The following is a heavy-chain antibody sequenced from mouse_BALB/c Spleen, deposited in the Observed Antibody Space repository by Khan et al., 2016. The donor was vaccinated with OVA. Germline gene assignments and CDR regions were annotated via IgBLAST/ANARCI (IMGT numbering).Heavy chain of an antibody. CDR2: IWAGGST. D-gene: IGHD1-1*01. Sequence: VQLQESGPGLVAPSQSLSITCTVSGFSLTSYGVHWVRQPPGKGLEWLGVIWAGGSTNYNLALMSRLSISQDNSKSQVFLKMNSLQTDDTAIYYCARDPVVEDYFDYWGQGTTLSVSS. CDR3: ARDPVVEDYFDY. V-gene: IGHV2-9*02. CDR1: GFSLTSYG. J-gene: IGHJ2*01.